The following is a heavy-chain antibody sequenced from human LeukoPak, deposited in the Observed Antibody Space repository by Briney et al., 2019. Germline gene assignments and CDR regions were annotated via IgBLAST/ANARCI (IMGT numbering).Heavy chain of an antibody. CDR2: IDTNTGNP. Sequence: ASVKVSCKASGYTFTTNYAMNWVRQAPGQGLEWMGWIDTNTGNPTYAQGFTGRFVFSLDTSVSTAYLQISSLKAEDTAVYYCARDLYGSGSYFALYWGQGTLVTVSS. D-gene: IGHD3-10*01. J-gene: IGHJ4*02. V-gene: IGHV7-4-1*02. CDR1: GYTFTTNYA. CDR3: ARDLYGSGSYFALY.